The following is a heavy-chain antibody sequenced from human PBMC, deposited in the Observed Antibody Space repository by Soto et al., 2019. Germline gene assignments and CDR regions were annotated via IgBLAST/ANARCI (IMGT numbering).Heavy chain of an antibody. CDR2: ISWNSGSI. CDR1: GFTFDDYA. V-gene: IGHV3-9*01. CDR3: ATDMDIVATFSGFDY. D-gene: IGHD5-12*01. Sequence: EVQLVESGGGLVQPGRSLRLSCAASGFTFDDYAMHWVRQAPGKGLEWVSGISWNSGSIGYADSVKGRFTISRDNAKNSLYLQMNSLRAEDTALSYCATDMDIVATFSGFDYWGQGTLVTVSS. J-gene: IGHJ4*02.